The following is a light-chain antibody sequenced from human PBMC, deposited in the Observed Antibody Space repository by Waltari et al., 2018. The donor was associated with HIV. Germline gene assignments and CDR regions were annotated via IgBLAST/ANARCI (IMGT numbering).Light chain of an antibody. J-gene: IGLJ3*02. Sequence: QSVLTQPPSVSGAPGQRVTISCTGSSSNLGAGYAVHWSQQISVTPPKLLIYGNINLPSGVPDRFSGSKSGTSASLAITGLQAEDEADYYCQSYDSSLSGSRVFGGGTKLTVL. CDR2: GNI. V-gene: IGLV1-40*01. CDR1: SSNLGAGYA. CDR3: QSYDSSLSGSRV.